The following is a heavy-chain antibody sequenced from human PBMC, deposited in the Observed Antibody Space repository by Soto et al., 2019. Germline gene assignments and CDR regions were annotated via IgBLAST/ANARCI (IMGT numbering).Heavy chain of an antibody. CDR2: ISTYNGNT. V-gene: IGHV1-18*01. CDR3: ARARDARSWSSDEYLQH. J-gene: IGHJ1*01. D-gene: IGHD2-15*01. CDR1: GYSFTEYG. Sequence: GAAVKVSCKASGYSFTEYGIHWGRQAPGQGLEWMGWISTYNGNTNYAQKLQGRVTMTTDTSTTTDYMELRSLRSDDTAVFYCARARDARSWSSDEYLQHWG.